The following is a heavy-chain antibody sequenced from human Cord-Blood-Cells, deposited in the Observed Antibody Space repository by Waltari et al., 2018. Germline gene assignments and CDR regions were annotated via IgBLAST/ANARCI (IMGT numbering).Heavy chain of an antibody. J-gene: IGHJ5*02. CDR1: GGSFSGYY. V-gene: IGHV4-34*01. CDR2: INHSGST. Sequence: QVQLQQWGAGLLKPSETLSLTCAVYGGSFSGYYWSWLRQPPGKGLEWIGEINHSGSTNYNPSLKSRVTISVDTSKNQFSLKLSSVTAADTAVYYCAREGESIAAPNWFDPWGQGTLVTVSS. D-gene: IGHD6-6*01. CDR3: AREGESIAAPNWFDP.